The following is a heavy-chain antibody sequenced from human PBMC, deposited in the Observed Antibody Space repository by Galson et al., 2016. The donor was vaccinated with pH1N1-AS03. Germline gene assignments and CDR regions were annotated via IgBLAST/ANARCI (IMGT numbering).Heavy chain of an antibody. J-gene: IGHJ4*02. Sequence: PALVKPTQTLTLTCTFSGFSLSTSGEGVGWIRQPPGKALEWLTLIHWNGDKHYSPSLRSRLTVTKDTSRNQVVFTMTNLDPVDSATYFCTRDYNWRIDYWGQGTLVTVSS. CDR2: IHWNGDK. V-gene: IGHV2-5*01. CDR3: TRDYNWRIDY. D-gene: IGHD1-1*01. CDR1: GFSLSTSGEG.